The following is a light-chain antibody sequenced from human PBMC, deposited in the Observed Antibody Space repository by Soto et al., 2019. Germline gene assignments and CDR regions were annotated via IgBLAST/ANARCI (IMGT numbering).Light chain of an antibody. CDR2: EVS. Sequence: QSALTQPASVSGSPGQSITISCTGTSSDVGIYNYVSWYQQHPGKAPKLMIYEVSNRPSGVSNRFSGSKSGNTASLTISGLQAEDEADYYCISYTTSTTLVVFGGGTQLTV. J-gene: IGLJ2*01. V-gene: IGLV2-14*01. CDR3: ISYTTSTTLVV. CDR1: SSDVGIYNY.